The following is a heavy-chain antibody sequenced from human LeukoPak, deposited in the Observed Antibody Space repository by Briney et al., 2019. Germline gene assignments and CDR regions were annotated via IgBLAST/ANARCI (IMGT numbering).Heavy chain of an antibody. J-gene: IGHJ4*02. V-gene: IGHV3-23*01. CDR1: GFTFSSYA. D-gene: IGHD3-22*01. CDR2: ISGSGGST. Sequence: GGSLRLSCAASGFTFSSYAMSWVRQAPGKGLEWVSAISGSGGSTYYADSVKGRFTISRDNSKNTLYLQMNSLRAEDTAVYYCAKDSGSDDSSGYYPHPPDYWGQGTLVTVSS. CDR3: AKDSGSDDSSGYYPHPPDY.